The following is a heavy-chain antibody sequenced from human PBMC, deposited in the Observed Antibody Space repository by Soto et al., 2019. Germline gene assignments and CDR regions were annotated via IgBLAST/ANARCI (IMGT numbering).Heavy chain of an antibody. V-gene: IGHV2-70*01. CDR2: IDWDDDK. J-gene: IGHJ6*02. D-gene: IGHD6-13*01. CDR3: ARGGSSSWPYYYYGMDV. CDR1: GFSLSTSGMC. Sequence: SGPTLVNPTQALTLTCTFSGFSLSTSGMCVSWIRQPPGKALEWLALIDWDDDKYYSTSLKTRLTISKDTSKNQVVLTMTNMDPVDTATYYCARGGSSSWPYYYYGMDVWGQGTTVTVSS.